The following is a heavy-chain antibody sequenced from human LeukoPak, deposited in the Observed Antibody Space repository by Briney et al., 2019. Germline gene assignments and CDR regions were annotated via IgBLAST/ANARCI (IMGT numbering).Heavy chain of an antibody. Sequence: PGGSLRLSCAASGFTFSSYSMNWVRQAPGKGLEWVSSISSSSSYIYYADSVKGRFTISRDNAKNSLYLQMNSPRAEDTAVYYCARVGERGHAFDIWGQGTMVTVSS. D-gene: IGHD2-21*01. CDR3: ARVGERGHAFDI. CDR2: ISSSSSYI. V-gene: IGHV3-21*01. J-gene: IGHJ3*02. CDR1: GFTFSSYS.